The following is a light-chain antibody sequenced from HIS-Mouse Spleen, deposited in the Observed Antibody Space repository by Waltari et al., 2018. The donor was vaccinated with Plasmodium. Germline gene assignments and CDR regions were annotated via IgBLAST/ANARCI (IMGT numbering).Light chain of an antibody. J-gene: IGKJ4*01. V-gene: IGKV3-20*01. CDR1: QSVSSSY. Sequence: EIVLTQSPGTLSLSPGESATLSCRASQSVSSSYLAWYQQKPGQAPRILIYGAASRATGIPDRFSGSGSGTDFTLTISRLEPEDFAVYYCQQYGSSPLTFGGGTKVEIK. CDR2: GAA. CDR3: QQYGSSPLT.